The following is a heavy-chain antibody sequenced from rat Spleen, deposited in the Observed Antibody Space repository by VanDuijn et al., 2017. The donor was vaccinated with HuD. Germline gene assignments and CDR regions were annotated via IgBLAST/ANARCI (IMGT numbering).Heavy chain of an antibody. CDR3: AKRYPGIITPFDY. CDR1: GFTFNNYD. J-gene: IGHJ2*01. D-gene: IGHD1-4*01. CDR2: INPGCGDT. V-gene: IGHV5S13*01. Sequence: EVQLVESGGGLVQPGRSLKLSCAVSGFTFNNYDMAWIRQAPTKGLEWVTSINPGCGDTYYRDSVKGRFTVSRDNAENTVYLQMNSLRSEDTATYYCAKRYPGIITPFDYWGQGVMVTVSS.